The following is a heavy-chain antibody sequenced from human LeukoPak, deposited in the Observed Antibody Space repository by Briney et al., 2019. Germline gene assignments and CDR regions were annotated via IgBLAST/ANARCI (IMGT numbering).Heavy chain of an antibody. CDR1: GFTFSSYA. D-gene: IGHD6-13*01. J-gene: IGHJ4*02. CDR3: AKISSWTMKYFDY. Sequence: PGGSLRLSCAASGFTFSSYAMSWVRQAPGKGLEWVSAISGSGGSTFYADSVKGRFTISRDTSKNTVYLQVNSLRAEDTAIYYCAKISSWTMKYFDYWGQGTLVTVSS. CDR2: ISGSGGST. V-gene: IGHV3-23*01.